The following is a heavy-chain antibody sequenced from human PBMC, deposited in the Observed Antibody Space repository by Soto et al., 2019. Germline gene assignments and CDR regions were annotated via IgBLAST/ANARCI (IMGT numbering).Heavy chain of an antibody. V-gene: IGHV3-7*01. CDR2: IKQDGTEK. CDR3: ARGDTPMITGMDSFDI. J-gene: IGHJ3*02. Sequence: GGSLRLSCAASGFTFSRYWMNWVRQAPGKGLEWVANIKQDGTEKNYVDSVRGRFTISRDNARKSLYLQMDSLRAEDTAVYFCARGDTPMITGMDSFDIWGQGTMVTVSS. CDR1: GFTFSRYW. D-gene: IGHD5-18*01.